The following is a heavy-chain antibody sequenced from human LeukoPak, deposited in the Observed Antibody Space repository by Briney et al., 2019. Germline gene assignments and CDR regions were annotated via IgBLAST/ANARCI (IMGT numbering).Heavy chain of an antibody. Sequence: SETLSLTCTVSGGSISSSSYYWGWIRQPPGKGLEWIGEINHSGSTNYNPSLKSRVTISVDTSKNQFSLKLSSVTAADTAVYYCARGLGITIFGVVPNWFDPWGQGTLVTVSS. J-gene: IGHJ5*02. CDR2: INHSGST. CDR3: ARGLGITIFGVVPNWFDP. D-gene: IGHD3-3*01. CDR1: GGSISSSSYY. V-gene: IGHV4-39*07.